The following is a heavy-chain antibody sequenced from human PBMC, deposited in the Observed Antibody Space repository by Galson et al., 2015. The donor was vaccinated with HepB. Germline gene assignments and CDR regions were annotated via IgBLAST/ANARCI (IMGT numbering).Heavy chain of an antibody. CDR2: ISSSSSTI. V-gene: IGHV3-48*02. D-gene: IGHD5-12*01. Sequence: SLRLSCAASGFTFSIYAMTWVRQAPGKGLEWVSYISSSSSTIYYADSVKGRFTISRDNAKNSLYLQMNSLRDEDTAVYYCHSSGYDFMYAFDIWGQGTMVTVSS. CDR1: GFTFSIYA. CDR3: HSSGYDFMYAFDI. J-gene: IGHJ3*02.